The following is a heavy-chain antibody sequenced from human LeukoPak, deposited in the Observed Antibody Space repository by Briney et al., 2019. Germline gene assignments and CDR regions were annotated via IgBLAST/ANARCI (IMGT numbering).Heavy chain of an antibody. CDR3: AKSHCSNTTCYPWYYYMDV. D-gene: IGHD2-2*01. CDR1: GFTFSSYW. V-gene: IGHV3-30*02. CDR2: IRYDGTKK. J-gene: IGHJ6*03. Sequence: GGSLRLSCAVSGFTFSSYWMSWVRQAPCKGLQWVAFIRYDGTKKNYADSVKGRFTISRDNSKNTLSLQMNSLRVEDTAVYYCAKSHCSNTTCYPWYYYMDVWGKGTTVTVSS.